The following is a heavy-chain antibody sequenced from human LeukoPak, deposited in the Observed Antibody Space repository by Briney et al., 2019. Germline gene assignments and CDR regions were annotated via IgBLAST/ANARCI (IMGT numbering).Heavy chain of an antibody. D-gene: IGHD2-15*01. J-gene: IGHJ4*02. CDR3: ARFPCSVHSCYSRGIYFDHFDY. V-gene: IGHV3-23*01. CDR1: GFTFSSYA. CDR2: IGGSGGST. Sequence: GGSLRLSWAASGFTFSSYAMNWVRQAPGRGLEWVSAIGGSGGSTYYADSVKGRFTISRDNSKNTLYLQLNSLRAEDTAVYYCARFPCSVHSCYSRGIYFDHFDYWGQGTLVTVSS.